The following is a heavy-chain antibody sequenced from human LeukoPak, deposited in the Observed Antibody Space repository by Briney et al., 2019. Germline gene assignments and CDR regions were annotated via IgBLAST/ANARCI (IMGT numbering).Heavy chain of an antibody. CDR2: YYSGGI. CDR3: GRDSSTFGYGAWFDP. V-gene: IGHV4-59*01. J-gene: IGHJ5*02. CDR1: GGSISNYY. Sequence: SETLSLTCTVSGGSISNYYWSWLRQPPGKGLEWIGYYYSGGIRYNPALESRVTISVDTSKNEFYLKLSSLTAADTAVYYCGRDSSTFGYGAWFDPWGQGTLVTVSS. D-gene: IGHD2/OR15-2a*01.